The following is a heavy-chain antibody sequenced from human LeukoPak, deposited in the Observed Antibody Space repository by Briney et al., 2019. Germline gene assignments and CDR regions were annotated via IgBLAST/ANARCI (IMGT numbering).Heavy chain of an antibody. CDR1: GFTFSSYE. CDR2: ISSSGSTI. Sequence: GGSLRLSCAASGFTFSSYEMNWVRQAPGKGLEWVSYISSSGSTIYYADSVKGRFTISRDNSKNTLYLQMNSLRAEDTAVYYCAKREPSRIDYWGQGTLVTVSS. CDR3: AKREPSRIDY. V-gene: IGHV3-48*03. D-gene: IGHD1-26*01. J-gene: IGHJ4*02.